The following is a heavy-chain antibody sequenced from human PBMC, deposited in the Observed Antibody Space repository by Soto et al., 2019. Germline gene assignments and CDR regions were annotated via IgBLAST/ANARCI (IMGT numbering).Heavy chain of an antibody. V-gene: IGHV3-30-3*01. Sequence: GGSLRLSCAPSGFTFSNYAMHWVRQAPGKGLEWVAVISYDGSNKYYADSVKGRFTISRDNSKNTLYLQMNSLRAEDTAVYYCARLHCTSPGCVPLDPWGHGTLVTVSS. CDR3: ARLHCTSPGCVPLDP. D-gene: IGHD2-2*01. CDR2: ISYDGSNK. CDR1: GFTFSNYA. J-gene: IGHJ5*02.